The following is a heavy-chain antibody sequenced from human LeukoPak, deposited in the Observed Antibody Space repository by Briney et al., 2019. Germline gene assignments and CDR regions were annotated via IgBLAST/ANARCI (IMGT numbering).Heavy chain of an antibody. CDR3: AKFRYCSGGSCYTHFDY. D-gene: IGHD2-15*01. CDR1: GFTFSSYA. V-gene: IGHV3-23*01. J-gene: IGHJ4*02. CDR2: ISGSGGST. Sequence: QTGGSLRLSCAASGFTFSSYAMSWVRQAPGKGLEWVSAISGSGGSTYYADSVKGRFTISRDNSKNTLYLQMNSLRAEDTAVYYCAKFRYCSGGSCYTHFDYWGQGTLVTVSS.